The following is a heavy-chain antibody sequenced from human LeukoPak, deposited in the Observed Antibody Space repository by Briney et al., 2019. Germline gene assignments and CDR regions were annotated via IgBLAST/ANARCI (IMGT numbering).Heavy chain of an antibody. V-gene: IGHV3-23*01. CDR2: ISGSGGST. CDR3: AKDRVTLQVTPDYFDY. Sequence: GGSLRLSCAASGFTFSSYAMSWVRQAPGKGLEWVSAISGSGGSTYYADSVKGRFTISRDNSKNTLYLQMNSLRAEDTAVYYCAKDRVTLQVTPDYFDYWGQGTLVTVSS. J-gene: IGHJ4*02. CDR1: GFTFSSYA. D-gene: IGHD2-21*02.